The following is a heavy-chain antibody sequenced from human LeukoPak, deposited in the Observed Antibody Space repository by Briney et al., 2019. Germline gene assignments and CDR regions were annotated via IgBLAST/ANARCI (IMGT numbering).Heavy chain of an antibody. CDR2: IKQDGSDK. CDR3: ARTLRSSGWYFRY. J-gene: IGHJ4*02. CDR1: GFTFSSYW. D-gene: IGHD6-19*01. V-gene: IGHV3-7*01. Sequence: GGSLRLSCAASGFTFSSYWMSWVRQAPGKGLEWVANIKQDGSDKYYVDSVKGRFTISRDNAKNSLYLQMNSLRAEDTAVYYCARTLRSSGWYFRYWGQGTLVTVSS.